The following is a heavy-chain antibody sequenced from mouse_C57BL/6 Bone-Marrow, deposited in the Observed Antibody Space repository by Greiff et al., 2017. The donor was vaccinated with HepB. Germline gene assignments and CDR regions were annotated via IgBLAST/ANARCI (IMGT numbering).Heavy chain of an antibody. J-gene: IGHJ3*01. CDR3: ASTTVVAPY. Sequence: QVHVKQSGPELVKPGASVKISCKASGYAFSSSWMNWVKQRPGKGLEWIGRIYPGDGDTNYNGKFKGKATLTADKSSSTAYMQLSSLTSEDSAVYFCASTTVVAPYWGQGTLVTVSA. CDR1: GYAFSSSW. V-gene: IGHV1-82*01. D-gene: IGHD1-1*01. CDR2: IYPGDGDT.